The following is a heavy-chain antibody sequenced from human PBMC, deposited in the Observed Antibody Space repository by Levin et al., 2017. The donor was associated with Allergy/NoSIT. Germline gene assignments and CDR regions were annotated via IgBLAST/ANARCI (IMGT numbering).Heavy chain of an antibody. J-gene: IGHJ4*02. V-gene: IGHV3-33*01. CDR2: IWYDGSNK. CDR1: GFTFSSYG. Sequence: GESLKISCAASGFTFSSYGMHWVRQAPGKGLEWVAVIWYDGSNKYYADSVKGRFTISRDNSKNTLYLQMNSLRAEDTAVYYCARDQAGTMVRGAALWGQGTLVTVSS. D-gene: IGHD3-10*01. CDR3: ARDQAGTMVRGAAL.